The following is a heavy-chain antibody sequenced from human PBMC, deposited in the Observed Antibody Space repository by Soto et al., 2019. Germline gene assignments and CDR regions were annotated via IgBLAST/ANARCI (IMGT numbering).Heavy chain of an antibody. J-gene: IGHJ5*02. D-gene: IGHD3-10*01. CDR3: ARDGGGSGSYYSNWFDP. CDR2: IYYSGST. CDR1: GGSISSGGYY. V-gene: IGHV4-31*03. Sequence: PSETLSLTCTVSGGSISSGGYYWSWIRQHPGKGLEWIGYIYYSGSTYYNPSLKSRVAISVDTSKNQFSLKLSSVTAADTALYYCARDGGGSGSYYSNWFDPWGQGTLVTVS.